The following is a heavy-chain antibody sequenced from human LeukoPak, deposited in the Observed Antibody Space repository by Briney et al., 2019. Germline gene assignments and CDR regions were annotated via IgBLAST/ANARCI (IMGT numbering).Heavy chain of an antibody. V-gene: IGHV3-11*01. Sequence: LSLTCIVSGGSISSYYWSWIRQPPGKGLEWLSYISRNGGAVHYADSVEGRFTISRDNAKNSLSLQMNGLRTDDTAVYFCARASSLIGGFDSWGRGTLVTVSS. CDR1: GGSISSYY. J-gene: IGHJ4*02. CDR3: ARASSLIGGFDS. D-gene: IGHD2-8*01. CDR2: ISRNGGAV.